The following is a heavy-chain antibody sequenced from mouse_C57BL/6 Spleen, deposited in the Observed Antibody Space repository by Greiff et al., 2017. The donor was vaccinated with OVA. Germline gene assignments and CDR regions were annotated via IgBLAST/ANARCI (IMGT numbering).Heavy chain of an antibody. J-gene: IGHJ2*01. CDR1: GFSLTSYG. CDR2: IWSGGST. D-gene: IGHD2-3*01. V-gene: IGHV2-2*01. CDR3: ASYEKVLGYFDY. Sequence: VQLVESGPGLVQPSQSLSITCTVSGFSLTSYGLHWVRQSPGKGLEWLGVIWSGGSTDYNAAFISRLSISKDNSKSQVFFKMNSLQADDTAIYYCASYEKVLGYFDYWGQGTTLTVSS.